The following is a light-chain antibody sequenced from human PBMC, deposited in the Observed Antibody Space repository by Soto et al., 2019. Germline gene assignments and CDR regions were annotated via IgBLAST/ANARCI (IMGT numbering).Light chain of an antibody. J-gene: IGLJ7*01. CDR1: SSDVGSYNL. V-gene: IGLV2-23*03. CDR3: CSYAGSSTFEV. CDR2: EGS. Sequence: QSALTQPASVSGSPGQSITISCTGTSSDVGSYNLVSWYQQHPDKAPKLMIYEGSKRPSGVSNRFSGSKSGNTASLTISGLQAEDEADYYCCSYAGSSTFEVFGGGTQLTVL.